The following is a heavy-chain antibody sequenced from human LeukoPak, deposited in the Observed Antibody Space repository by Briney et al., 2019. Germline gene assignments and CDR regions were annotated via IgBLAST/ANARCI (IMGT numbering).Heavy chain of an antibody. D-gene: IGHD2-8*01. CDR3: ARLISARIDY. V-gene: IGHV4-34*01. CDR1: GWSFIGYD. Sequence: SETLSLTCAVYGWSFIGYDWTWIRQPPGKGLEWIGEINHSGGTNCNPSLKSRVTISVDTSKNQFSLKLSSVTAADTAVYYCARLISARIDYWGQGTLVPVSS. CDR2: INHSGGT. J-gene: IGHJ4*02.